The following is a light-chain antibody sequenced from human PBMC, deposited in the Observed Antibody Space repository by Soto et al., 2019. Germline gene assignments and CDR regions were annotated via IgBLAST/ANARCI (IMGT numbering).Light chain of an antibody. J-gene: IGKJ1*01. Sequence: EIVLTQSPGTLSVSPGERATLSCRASQSISSNHLAWYQQKPGQAPSLLIYGASSRATGIPDRFSGSGSGKDFTLTISGLEPEDSAIYYCQQYVSWTFGQGTKVEIK. CDR1: QSISSNH. CDR3: QQYVSWT. V-gene: IGKV3-20*01. CDR2: GAS.